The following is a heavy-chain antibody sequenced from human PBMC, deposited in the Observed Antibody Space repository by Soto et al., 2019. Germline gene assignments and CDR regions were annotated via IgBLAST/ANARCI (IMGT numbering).Heavy chain of an antibody. CDR1: GFTFSYNY. CDR3: ARDLGYYESDGYFDY. D-gene: IGHD3-22*01. V-gene: IGHV3-11*01. Sequence: GGSLRLSCAASGFTFSYNYMSWIRQAPGKGLEWVSYISSSGSIIYYADSVKGRFTISRDNAKNSLYLQMNSLRAEDTAVYYCARDLGYYESDGYFDYWGQGALVTVSS. CDR2: ISSSGSII. J-gene: IGHJ4*02.